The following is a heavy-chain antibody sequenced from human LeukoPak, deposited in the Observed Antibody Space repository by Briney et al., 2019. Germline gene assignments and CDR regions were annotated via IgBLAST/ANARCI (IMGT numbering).Heavy chain of an antibody. J-gene: IGHJ4*02. D-gene: IGHD3-3*01. Sequence: GGSLRLSCAASGFTFSSYSMNWVRQAPGKGLEWVSSISSSSSYIYYADSVKGRFTISRDNAKNSLYLQMNSLRAEDTAVYYCARDDPYDFWSGVYFDYWGQGTLVTVSS. V-gene: IGHV3-21*01. CDR1: GFTFSSYS. CDR2: ISSSSSYI. CDR3: ARDDPYDFWSGVYFDY.